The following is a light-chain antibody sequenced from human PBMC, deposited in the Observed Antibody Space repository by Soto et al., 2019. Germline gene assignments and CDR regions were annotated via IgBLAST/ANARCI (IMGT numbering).Light chain of an antibody. V-gene: IGKV1-5*01. CDR2: DAS. CDR1: QSVSWY. CDR3: QQYDTYSTWT. Sequence: DIQMTQSPSTLSASVGDRVTITCRASQSVSWYLAWYQQKSGKAPKILIYDASILKSGVPSRFSGSGSGTDFTLTISSLQPDDFATYYCQQYDTYSTWTFGQGTKVDIK. J-gene: IGKJ1*01.